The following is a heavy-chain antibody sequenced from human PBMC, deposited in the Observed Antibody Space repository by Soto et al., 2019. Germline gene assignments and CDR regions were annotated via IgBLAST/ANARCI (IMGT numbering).Heavy chain of an antibody. CDR1: GFTFSSYE. CDR3: ARDGYYYDSSGDVGDY. V-gene: IGHV3-48*03. CDR2: ISSSGSTI. D-gene: IGHD3-22*01. J-gene: IGHJ4*02. Sequence: GGSLSLSFAASGFTFSSYEMHGVRQAPGKGLEWVSYISSSGSTIYYADSVKGRFTISRDNAKNSLYLQMNSLRAEDTAVYYCARDGYYYDSSGDVGDYWGQGTLVTVSS.